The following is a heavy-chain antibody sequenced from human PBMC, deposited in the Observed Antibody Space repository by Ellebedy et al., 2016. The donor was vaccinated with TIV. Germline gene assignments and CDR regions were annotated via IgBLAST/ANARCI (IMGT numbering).Heavy chain of an antibody. Sequence: MPSETLSLTCAVSGGSSSDSFWSWIRQSPGQGLEWIAETKNTGATLYNPSLKSRATILVDASRNQFSLRLTSVTAADSAVYFCSGRVFPPCAAPDFARFRDTYCDPWGQGTLVTVSS. CDR1: GGSSSDSF. V-gene: IGHV4-34*01. CDR3: SGRVFPPCAAPDFARFRDTYCDP. CDR2: TKNTGAT. D-gene: IGHD3-10*01. J-gene: IGHJ5*02.